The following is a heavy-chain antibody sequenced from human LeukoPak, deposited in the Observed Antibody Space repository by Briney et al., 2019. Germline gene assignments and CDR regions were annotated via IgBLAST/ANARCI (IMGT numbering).Heavy chain of an antibody. CDR1: GGSISSGSYY. CDR2: IYTSGST. CDR3: ARDSRSLYDFWSGYYNSWFDP. J-gene: IGHJ5*02. V-gene: IGHV4-61*02. D-gene: IGHD3-3*01. Sequence: SETLSLTCTVSGGSISSGSYYWSWIRQPAGKGLEWIGRIYTSGSTNYNPSLKSRVTISADTSKNQFSLKLSSVTAADTAVYYCARDSRSLYDFWSGYYNSWFDPWGQGTLVTVSS.